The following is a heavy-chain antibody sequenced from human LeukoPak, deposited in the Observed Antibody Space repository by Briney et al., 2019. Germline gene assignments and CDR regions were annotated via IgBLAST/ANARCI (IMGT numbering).Heavy chain of an antibody. CDR3: ARDRRGYCSGGSCYSYYYYYMDV. J-gene: IGHJ6*03. CDR2: ISTTGSSI. D-gene: IGHD2-15*01. Sequence: GGSLRLSCAASGFTFSSYEMNWVRQAPGKGLEWVSYISTTGSSIYYADSVKGRFTISRDNAKNSLYLQMNSLRAEDTAVYYCARDRRGYCSGGSCYSYYYYYMDVWGKGTTVTISS. V-gene: IGHV3-48*03. CDR1: GFTFSSYE.